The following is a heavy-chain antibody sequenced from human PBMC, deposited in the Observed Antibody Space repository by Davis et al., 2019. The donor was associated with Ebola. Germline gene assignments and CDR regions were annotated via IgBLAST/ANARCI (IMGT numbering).Heavy chain of an antibody. CDR1: GYTLTELS. D-gene: IGHD5-18*01. CDR3: ARVSMVWDTAMVTKGRDYYYGMDV. Sequence: ASVKVSCKVSGYTLTELSMHWVRQAPGKGLEWMGGFDPEDGETIYAQKFQGRVTITADESTSTAYMELSSLRSEDTAVYYCARVSMVWDTAMVTKGRDYYYGMDVWGQGTTVTVSS. V-gene: IGHV1-24*01. J-gene: IGHJ6*02. CDR2: FDPEDGET.